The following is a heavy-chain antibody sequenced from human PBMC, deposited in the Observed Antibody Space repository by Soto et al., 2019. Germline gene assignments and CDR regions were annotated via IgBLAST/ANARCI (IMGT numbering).Heavy chain of an antibody. Sequence: PGGSLRLSCSASGFTFNRYAMGWVRQAPGKGLEWVSAIIDDGGRAYYADSVKGRFTISRDNFKNTLSLQMNSPRAEDTAVYYCAKDKMEQWLVGGYFDYWGQGTQVTVCS. D-gene: IGHD6-19*01. V-gene: IGHV3-23*01. J-gene: IGHJ4*02. CDR2: IIDDGGRA. CDR3: AKDKMEQWLVGGYFDY. CDR1: GFTFNRYA.